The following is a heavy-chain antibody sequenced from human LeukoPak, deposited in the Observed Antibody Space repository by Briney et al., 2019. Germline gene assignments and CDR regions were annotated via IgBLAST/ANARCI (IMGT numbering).Heavy chain of an antibody. V-gene: IGHV4-59*01. CDR1: GGSISSYY. D-gene: IGHD2-15*01. CDR3: ARGYCSGGSGYYFDL. Sequence: PETPSLTCTVSGGSISSYYWSWIRQPPGKGLEWIGFIYYTGSTNYNPSLKSRVTISLDTSKNQFSLRLNSVTAADTAVYYCARGYCSGGSGYYFDLWGRGTIVTSSS. J-gene: IGHJ2*01. CDR2: IYYTGST.